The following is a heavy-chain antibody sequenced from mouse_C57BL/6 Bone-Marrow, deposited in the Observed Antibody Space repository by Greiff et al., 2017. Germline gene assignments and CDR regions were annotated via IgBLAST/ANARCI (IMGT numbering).Heavy chain of an antibody. CDR1: GFTFSNYG. Sequence: EVKLMESGGDLVKPGGSLKLSCAASGFTFSNYGMSWVRQTPDKRLEWVATISSGGSYIYYPDSVKGRFTISRDNAKNTLYLQMSSLTSEDTAMXYCARQRGYYYGSSPWFAYWGQGTLVTVSA. CDR2: ISSGGSYI. J-gene: IGHJ3*01. V-gene: IGHV5-6*01. CDR3: ARQRGYYYGSSPWFAY. D-gene: IGHD1-1*01.